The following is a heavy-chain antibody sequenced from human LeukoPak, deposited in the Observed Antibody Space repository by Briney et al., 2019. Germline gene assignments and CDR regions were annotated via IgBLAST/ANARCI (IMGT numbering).Heavy chain of an antibody. CDR2: IRSKANSYAT. CDR1: GFTFSGSA. V-gene: IGHV3-73*01. CDR3: ARDQEGFDY. Sequence: GGSLKLSCAASGFTFSGSAMHWVRQASGKGLEWVGRIRSKANSYATAYAASVKGRFTISRDDSKDTAYLQMNSLRSEDTAVYYCARDQEGFDYWGQGTLATVSS. J-gene: IGHJ4*02.